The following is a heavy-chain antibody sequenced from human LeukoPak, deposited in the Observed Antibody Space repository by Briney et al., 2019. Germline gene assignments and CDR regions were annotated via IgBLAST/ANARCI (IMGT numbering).Heavy chain of an antibody. J-gene: IGHJ4*02. Sequence: GGSLRLSCAASGFTFSSYGIHWVRQAPGKGLEWVTFIQYDGSNKYADSVKGRFTISRDNSKNVLYLQMNSLRPEATALYYCAKSSSRLDTSSFEYWGQETLVTVSS. D-gene: IGHD5-18*01. CDR1: GFTFSSYG. V-gene: IGHV3-30*02. CDR2: IQYDGSNK. CDR3: AKSSSRLDTSSFEY.